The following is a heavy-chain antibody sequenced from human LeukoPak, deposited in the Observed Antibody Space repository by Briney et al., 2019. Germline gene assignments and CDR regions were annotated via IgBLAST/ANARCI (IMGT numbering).Heavy chain of an antibody. J-gene: IGHJ4*02. CDR1: GDTFSSYA. V-gene: IGHV1-69*06. Sequence: SVKVSCKASGDTFSSYAISWVRQAPGQGLEWMGGIIPIFGTANYAQKFQGRVTITADKSTSTAYMELSSLRSEDTAVYYCAREGNGDYAGEAYYFDYWGQGTLVTVSS. CDR3: AREGNGDYAGEAYYFDY. D-gene: IGHD4-17*01. CDR2: IIPIFGTA.